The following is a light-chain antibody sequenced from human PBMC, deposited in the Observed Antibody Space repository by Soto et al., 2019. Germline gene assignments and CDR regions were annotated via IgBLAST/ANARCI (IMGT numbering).Light chain of an antibody. CDR2: EVS. Sequence: LTQPASVSWSPGQSITISCTGTSSDVGGYNYVSWYQQQSGKAPKLMIHEVSNRPSGVSNRFSGSKSGNTASLTISGLQAEDEADYYCSSYTSSRAYVFGIGTKVTV. CDR3: SSYTSSRAYV. CDR1: SSDVGGYNY. J-gene: IGLJ1*01. V-gene: IGLV2-14*01.